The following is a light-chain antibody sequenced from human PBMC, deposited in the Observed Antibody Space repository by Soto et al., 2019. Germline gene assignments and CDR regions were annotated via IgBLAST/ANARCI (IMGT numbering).Light chain of an antibody. CDR1: QSVSYY. V-gene: IGKV3-20*01. Sequence: EIVLTQSPGTLSLSPGERATLSCRASQSVSYYLAWYQQKPGQAPRLLIYDASSRATGVPDRFSGSGSGTDFTLTISRLEPEDFAVYYCQQYESSPRTFGQGTKVDIK. CDR3: QQYESSPRT. CDR2: DAS. J-gene: IGKJ1*01.